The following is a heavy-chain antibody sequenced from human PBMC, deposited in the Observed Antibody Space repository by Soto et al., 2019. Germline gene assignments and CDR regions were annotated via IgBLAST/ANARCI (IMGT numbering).Heavy chain of an antibody. Sequence: GGSLRLSCAASGFTFSSYAMSWVRQAPGKGLEWVSAISGSGGSTYYADSVKGRFTISRDNSKNTLYLQMNSLRAEDTAVYYCAKDYDDSYYYDSSGFGVNDYWGQGTLVTVSS. CDR1: GFTFSSYA. D-gene: IGHD3-22*01. CDR2: ISGSGGST. J-gene: IGHJ4*02. CDR3: AKDYDDSYYYDSSGFGVNDY. V-gene: IGHV3-23*01.